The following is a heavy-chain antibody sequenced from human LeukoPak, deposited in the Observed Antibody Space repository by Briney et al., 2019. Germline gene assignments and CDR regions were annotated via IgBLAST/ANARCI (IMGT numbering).Heavy chain of an antibody. D-gene: IGHD5-18*01. CDR3: ARDRGYSYGLGYFDY. Sequence: ASVKVSCKASGYTFTSYYMHWVRQAPGQGLEWMGIINPSGGSTSYAQKFQGRVTMTRDMSTSTVYMELSSLRSEDTAVYYCARDRGYSYGLGYFDYWGQGTLVTVSS. V-gene: IGHV1-46*01. CDR2: INPSGGST. CDR1: GYTFTSYY. J-gene: IGHJ4*02.